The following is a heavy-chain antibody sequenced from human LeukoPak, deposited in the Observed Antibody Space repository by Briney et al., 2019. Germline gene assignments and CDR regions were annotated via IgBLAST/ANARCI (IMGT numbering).Heavy chain of an antibody. J-gene: IGHJ6*02. CDR3: ASGRRDYDFWSGYYIPTNGMDV. CDR2: ISYSGST. V-gene: IGHV4-39*01. Sequence: SETLSLTCTVSGGSISSSSYYWGWIRQPPGKGLEWIGDISYSGSTYYSPSLKSRVTISVDTSKNQFSLKLSSVTAADTAVYYCASGRRDYDFWSGYYIPTNGMDVWGQGTTVTVSS. D-gene: IGHD3-3*01. CDR1: GGSISSSSYY.